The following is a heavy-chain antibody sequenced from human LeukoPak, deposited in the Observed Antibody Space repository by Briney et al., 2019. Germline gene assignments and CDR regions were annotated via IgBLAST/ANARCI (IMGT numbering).Heavy chain of an antibody. J-gene: IGHJ3*01. V-gene: IGHV3-7*02. CDR1: TLPVSSAW. CDR3: VTHNWWIKF. D-gene: IGHD2-15*01. Sequence: WGYLRLSAAGYTLPVSSAWMGWDPHAPGQGRERGINTNGDGSEQYYMDSVKGRITMSRYNARNSLYLQMNRLRVEDMAIYYCVTHNWWIKFWGQGTMVRVSP. CDR2: TNGDGSEQ.